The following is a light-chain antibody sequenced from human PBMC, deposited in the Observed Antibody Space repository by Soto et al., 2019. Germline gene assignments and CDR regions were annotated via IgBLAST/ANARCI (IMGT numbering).Light chain of an antibody. Sequence: DLQITHSPSSLSASVVEGVTNNCRASQGVSAYLLWYQQTQGKAPKLLIYAASNLLSGVPSRFSGSGSGTNFTLTISSLQPEDFGTYYCQQSYKTPHTFGQGTRLEIK. CDR1: QGVSAY. CDR2: AAS. V-gene: IGKV1-39*01. J-gene: IGKJ5*01. CDR3: QQSYKTPHT.